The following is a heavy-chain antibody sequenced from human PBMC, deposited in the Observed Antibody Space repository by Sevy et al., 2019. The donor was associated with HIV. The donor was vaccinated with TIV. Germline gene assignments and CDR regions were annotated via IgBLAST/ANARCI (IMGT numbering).Heavy chain of an antibody. V-gene: IGHV3-30*18. J-gene: IGHJ4*02. CDR3: AKDMVDCSGGTCYSGAVSPFES. D-gene: IGHD2-15*01. Sequence: GESLKISCAASGFIFNNYDMYWIRQAPGKGLERVATVSYDGADKDYADIVKGRFTISRDSSRSMLYLQMSSLRPEDTSVYFCAKDMVDCSGGTCYSGAVSPFESWGQGTLVTVSS. CDR2: VSYDGADK. CDR1: GFIFNNYD.